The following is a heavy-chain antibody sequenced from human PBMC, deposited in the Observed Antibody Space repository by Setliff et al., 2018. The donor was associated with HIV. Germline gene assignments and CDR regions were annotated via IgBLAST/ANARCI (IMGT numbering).Heavy chain of an antibody. CDR1: GGSISSYY. V-gene: IGHV4-59*08. J-gene: IGHJ3*02. Sequence: PSETLSLTCTVSGGSISSYYWSWIRQPPGKGLEWIGYIYDSGSTNYNPSLKSRVTISVDTSKNQFSLRLTSVAATDTAVYYCARAINKAFDIWGQGTMVTVSS. CDR2: IYDSGST. CDR3: ARAINKAFDI.